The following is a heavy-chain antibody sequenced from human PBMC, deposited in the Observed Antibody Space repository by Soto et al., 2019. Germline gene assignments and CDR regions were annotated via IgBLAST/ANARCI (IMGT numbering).Heavy chain of an antibody. CDR2: IIPILGIA. CDR3: ARDIVVVVAATRGYYMDV. J-gene: IGHJ6*03. D-gene: IGHD2-15*01. Sequence: QVQLVQSGAEVKKPGSSVKVSCKASGGTFSSYTISWVRQAPGQGLEWRGRIIPILGIANYAQKFQGRVTITADKSTSTAYMELSSLRSEDTAVYYCARDIVVVVAATRGYYMDVWGKGTTVTVSS. V-gene: IGHV1-69*08. CDR1: GGTFSSYT.